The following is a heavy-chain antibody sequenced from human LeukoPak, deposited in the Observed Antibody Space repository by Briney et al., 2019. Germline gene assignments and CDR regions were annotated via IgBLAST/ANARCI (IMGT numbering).Heavy chain of an antibody. Sequence: GGSLRLSCAASGFTFSSYSMNWVRQAPGKGLEWVSSISSSSSYIYYADSVKGRSTISRDNAKNSLYLQMNSLRAEDTAVYYCARDLDGDPGYWGQGTLVTVSS. V-gene: IGHV3-21*01. D-gene: IGHD4-17*01. CDR3: ARDLDGDPGY. CDR2: ISSSSSYI. CDR1: GFTFSSYS. J-gene: IGHJ4*01.